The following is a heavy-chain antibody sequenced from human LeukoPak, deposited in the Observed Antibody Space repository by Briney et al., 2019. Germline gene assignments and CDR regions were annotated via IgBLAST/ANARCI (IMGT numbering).Heavy chain of an antibody. CDR1: GGTFSSYA. J-gene: IGHJ4*02. CDR3: ARDWTYGSYYYFDY. D-gene: IGHD1-26*01. CDR2: IIPIFGTA. Sequence: ASVKVSCKASGGTFSSYAISWVRQAPGQGLEWMGGIIPIFGTANYAQKFQGRVTITADESTSTAYMELSSLRSEDTAVYYCARDWTYGSYYYFDYWGLGTLVTVSS. V-gene: IGHV1-69*13.